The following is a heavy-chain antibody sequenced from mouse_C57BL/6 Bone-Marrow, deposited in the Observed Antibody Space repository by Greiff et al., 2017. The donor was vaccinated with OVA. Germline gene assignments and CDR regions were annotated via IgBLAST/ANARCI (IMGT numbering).Heavy chain of an antibody. CDR3: ARRTAAQYYAMDY. D-gene: IGHD3-1*01. CDR1: GYTFTIYD. CDR2: IYPRDGST. Sequence: QVQLQQSGPELVKPGASVKLSCKASGYTFTIYDINWVKQRPGQGLEWIGWIYPRDGSTKYNEKFKGKATLTVDTSSSTAYMELHSLTSEDSAVYFCARRTAAQYYAMDYWGQGTSVTVSS. V-gene: IGHV1-85*01. J-gene: IGHJ4*01.